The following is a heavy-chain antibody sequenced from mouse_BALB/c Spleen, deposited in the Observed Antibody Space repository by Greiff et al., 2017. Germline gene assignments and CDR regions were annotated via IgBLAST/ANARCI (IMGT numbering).Heavy chain of an antibody. J-gene: IGHJ2*01. CDR3: TRDGNYPDY. V-gene: IGHV6-6*02. CDR2: IRLKSNNYAT. D-gene: IGHD2-1*01. CDR1: GFTFSNYW. Sequence: EVQGVESGGGLVQPGGSMKLSCVASGFTFSNYWMNWVRQSPEKGLEWVAEIRLKSNNYATHYAESVKGRFTISRDDSKSSVYLQMNNLRAEDTGIYYCTRDGNYPDYWGQGTTLTVSS.